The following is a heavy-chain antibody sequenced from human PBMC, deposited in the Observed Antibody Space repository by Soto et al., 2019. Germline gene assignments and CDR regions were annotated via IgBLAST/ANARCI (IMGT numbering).Heavy chain of an antibody. CDR3: AREYTAWPLAYGLDV. V-gene: IGHV3-9*01. CDR1: GFTFDDNA. J-gene: IGHJ6*02. D-gene: IGHD2-2*02. Sequence: SGGSLRLSCAVPGFTFDDNAMHWVRQAPEKGLEWVSGINWKSDIGDADSVKGRFTISRDNAKNSVSLQMNSLRAEDTAVYYCAREYTAWPLAYGLDVWGQGTTVTVSS. CDR2: INWKSDI.